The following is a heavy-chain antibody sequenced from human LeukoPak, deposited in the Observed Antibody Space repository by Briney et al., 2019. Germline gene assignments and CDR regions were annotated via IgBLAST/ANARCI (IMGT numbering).Heavy chain of an antibody. CDR3: AGGEGSGWFLADYYYMDV. CDR2: IIPIFGTA. J-gene: IGHJ6*03. Sequence: SVKVSCKASGGTFSSYAISWVRQAPGQGLEWMGRIIPIFGTANYAQNFQGRVTITTDESTSTAYMELSSLRSEDTAVYYCAGGEGSGWFLADYYYMDVWGKGTTVTVSS. CDR1: GGTFSSYA. D-gene: IGHD6-19*01. V-gene: IGHV1-69*05.